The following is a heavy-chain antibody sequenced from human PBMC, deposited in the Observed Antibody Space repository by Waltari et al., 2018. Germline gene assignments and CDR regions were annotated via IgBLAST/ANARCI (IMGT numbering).Heavy chain of an antibody. D-gene: IGHD3-3*01. CDR1: GFTFDDYA. CDR3: AKVLYGGNSPFDY. V-gene: IGHV3-9*01. J-gene: IGHJ4*02. CDR2: ISWNSGSI. Sequence: EVQLVESGGGLVQPGRSLRLSCAASGFTFDDYAMHWVRQAPGKGLEWVSGISWNSGSIGYADSVKGRFTISRDNAKNSRYLQMNSLRAEDTALYYCAKVLYGGNSPFDYWGQGTLVTVSS.